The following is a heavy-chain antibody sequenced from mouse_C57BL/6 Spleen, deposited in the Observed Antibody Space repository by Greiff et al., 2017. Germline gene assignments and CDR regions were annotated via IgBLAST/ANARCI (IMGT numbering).Heavy chain of an antibody. CDR3: ARNGGCYGVYYAMDY. D-gene: IGHD1-2*01. J-gene: IGHJ4*01. V-gene: IGHV1-81*01. Sequence: QVQLKQSGAELARPGASVKLSCKASGYTFTSYGISWVKQRTGQGLEWIGEIYPRSGNTYYNEKFKGKATLTADKSSSTAYMELRRLTSEDSAVYVGARNGGCYGVYYAMDYWGQGTSVTVSS. CDR2: IYPRSGNT. CDR1: GYTFTSYG.